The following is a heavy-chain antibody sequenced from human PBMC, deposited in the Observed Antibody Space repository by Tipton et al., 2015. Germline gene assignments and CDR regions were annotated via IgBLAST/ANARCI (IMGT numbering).Heavy chain of an antibody. J-gene: IGHJ6*02. CDR1: GDSINSGGHY. V-gene: IGHV4-31*03. CDR2: VYSSGST. D-gene: IGHD3-10*01. Sequence: TLSLTCTVSGDSINSGGHYWTWIRQHPGKGLEWIGNVYSSGSTYYNPSLKSRVTISADTSKNQFSLKLSSVTAADTAVYYCARDKGPETWGPPRITMVRGVTSYGMDVWGQGTTVTVSS. CDR3: ARDKGPETWGPPRITMVRGVTSYGMDV.